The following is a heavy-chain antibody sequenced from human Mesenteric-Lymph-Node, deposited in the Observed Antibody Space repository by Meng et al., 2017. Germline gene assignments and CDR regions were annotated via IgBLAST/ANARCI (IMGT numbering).Heavy chain of an antibody. Sequence: GESLKISCAASGFTFSSYAMSWVRQAPGKGLEWVSAISGSGGSTYYADSVKGRFTISRDNSKNTLYLQMNSLRAEDTAVYYCARVAAAGTWFDYWGQGTLVTVSS. CDR1: GFTFSSYA. V-gene: IGHV3-23*01. D-gene: IGHD6-13*01. CDR3: ARVAAAGTWFDY. CDR2: ISGSGGST. J-gene: IGHJ4*02.